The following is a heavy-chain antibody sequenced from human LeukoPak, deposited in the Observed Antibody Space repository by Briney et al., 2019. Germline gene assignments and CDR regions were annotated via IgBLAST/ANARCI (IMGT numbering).Heavy chain of an antibody. J-gene: IGHJ2*01. CDR2: VHYSGNT. D-gene: IGHD2-2*01. CDR1: GGSISSSSDF. Sequence: SETLSLTCTVSGGSISSSSDFWGWIRQPPGKGLECIGNVHYSGNTYYNPSLKSRVTISVDTSKNQFSLKLRSVTAADTAVYYCARLDSIGYCSSTNCPNWYFDLWGRGTLATVSS. V-gene: IGHV4-39*01. CDR3: ARLDSIGYCSSTNCPNWYFDL.